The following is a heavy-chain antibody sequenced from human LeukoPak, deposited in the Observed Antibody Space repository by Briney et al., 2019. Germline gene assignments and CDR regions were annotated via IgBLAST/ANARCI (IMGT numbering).Heavy chain of an antibody. J-gene: IGHJ4*01. CDR3: TRAPHPRCSSSGCYLDY. V-gene: IGHV3-49*04. Sequence: GGSLRLSCSTSGFTFGNYAMSWVRQAPGKGLEWVGFIQAKAYGGATKYAASVNGRFSVSRDDSQSIANLQMNDLKTEDTAVYYCTRAPHPRCSSSGCYLDYWGQGTLVTVSS. CDR2: IQAKAYGGAT. D-gene: IGHD2-2*01. CDR1: GFTFGNYA.